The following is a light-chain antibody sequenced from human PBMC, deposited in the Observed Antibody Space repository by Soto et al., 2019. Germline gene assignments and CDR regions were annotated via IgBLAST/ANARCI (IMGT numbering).Light chain of an antibody. V-gene: IGKV1-39*01. CDR1: QTISSF. CDR3: QQSYSTPWT. CDR2: ATS. J-gene: IGKJ1*01. Sequence: DIQMTQSPSSLSASVGDRVTISCRASQTISSFLNWYQHKPGKAPKLLIYATSSLQSGVPSRFSGSGSGTDFTLTISSLQPEDFTTYYCQQSYSTPWTVGQGTKVDIK.